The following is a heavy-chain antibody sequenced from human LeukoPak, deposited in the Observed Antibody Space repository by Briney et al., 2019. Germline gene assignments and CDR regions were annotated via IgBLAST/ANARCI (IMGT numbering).Heavy chain of an antibody. J-gene: IGHJ4*02. CDR1: GGSISSYY. D-gene: IGHD6-19*01. Sequence: SETLSLTCTVSGGSISSYYWSWIRQPPGKGLEWIGYIYYSGSTYYNPSLKSRVTISVDTSKNQFSLKLSSVTAADTAVYYCARAALYSSGWYWDYWGQGTLVTVSS. CDR3: ARAALYSSGWYWDY. CDR2: IYYSGST. V-gene: IGHV4-59*06.